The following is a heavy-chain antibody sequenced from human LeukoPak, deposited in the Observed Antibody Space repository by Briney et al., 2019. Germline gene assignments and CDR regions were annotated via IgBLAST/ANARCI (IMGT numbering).Heavy chain of an antibody. CDR3: ARAYSNYSDH. Sequence: PSETLSLTCAVYGGSFGGYYWSWIRQPPGKGLEWIGEINHSGSTNYNPSLKSRVTISVDTSKNQFSLKLSSVTAADTAVYYCARAYSNYSDHWGQGTLVTVSS. CDR2: INHSGST. CDR1: GGSFGGYY. D-gene: IGHD4-11*01. V-gene: IGHV4-34*01. J-gene: IGHJ4*02.